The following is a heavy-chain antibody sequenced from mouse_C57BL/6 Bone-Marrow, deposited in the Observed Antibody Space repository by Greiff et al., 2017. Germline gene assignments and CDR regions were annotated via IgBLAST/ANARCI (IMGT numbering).Heavy chain of an antibody. CDR3: ARSDGYYWAMDY. D-gene: IGHD2-3*01. V-gene: IGHV1-64*01. J-gene: IGHJ4*01. CDR1: GYTFTSYW. CDR2: IHPNSGST. Sequence: VQLQQPGAELVKPGASVKLSCTASGYTFTSYWMHWVKQRPGQGLEWIGMIHPNSGSTNYNEKFKSKATMTVDKSSSTAYMQLSSLTSEDSAVYYCARSDGYYWAMDYWGQGTSVTVAS.